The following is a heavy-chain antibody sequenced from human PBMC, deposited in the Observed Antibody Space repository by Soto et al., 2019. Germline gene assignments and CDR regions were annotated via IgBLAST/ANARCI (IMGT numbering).Heavy chain of an antibody. V-gene: IGHV3-33*01. CDR1: GFTFSSYG. J-gene: IGHJ4*02. Sequence: QVQLVESGGGVVQPGRSLRLSCAASGFTFSSYGMHWVRQAPGTGLEWVAVIWYDGSNKYYADSVKGRFTISRDNSKNKLYLKMNRLRAEHTAGYYCARDDCPTIYGDYSPPDYWGQGTLVTVCS. D-gene: IGHD4-17*01. CDR3: ARDDCPTIYGDYSPPDY. CDR2: IWYDGSNK.